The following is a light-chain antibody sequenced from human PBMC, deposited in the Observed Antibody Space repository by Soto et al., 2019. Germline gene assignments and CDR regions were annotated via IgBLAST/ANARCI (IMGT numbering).Light chain of an antibody. CDR1: NSNIGSDI. Sequence: QSVLTQPPSASGTPGQRATISCCGSNSNIGSDIVNCYQLLPGAAPEVLINTTNQRPSGVPERFSGSKSVTSASLAISGLQSEDEANSSCATWDGGLSGPFVFGTGTKVTVL. CDR3: ATWDGGLSGPFV. CDR2: TTN. J-gene: IGLJ1*01. V-gene: IGLV1-44*01.